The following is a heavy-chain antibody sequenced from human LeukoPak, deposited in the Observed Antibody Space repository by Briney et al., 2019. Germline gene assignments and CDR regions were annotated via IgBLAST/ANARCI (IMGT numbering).Heavy chain of an antibody. Sequence: SVKVSCKASGGTFSSYAISWVRQAPGQGLEWMGGIIPIFGTANYAQKFQGRITITADESTSTAYMELSSLRSEDTAVYYCARGDFGVTGGDYWGQGTLVTVSS. CDR1: GGTFSSYA. J-gene: IGHJ4*02. D-gene: IGHD3-3*01. CDR2: IIPIFGTA. CDR3: ARGDFGVTGGDY. V-gene: IGHV1-69*13.